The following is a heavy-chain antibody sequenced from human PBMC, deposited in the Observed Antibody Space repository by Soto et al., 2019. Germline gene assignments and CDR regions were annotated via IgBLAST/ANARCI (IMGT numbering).Heavy chain of an antibody. CDR1: GGSISSGGYY. J-gene: IGHJ4*02. V-gene: IGHV4-31*03. CDR2: IYYSGST. Sequence: PSETLSLTCTVSGGSISSGGYYWSWIRQHPGKGLEWIGYIYYSGSTYYNPSLKSRVTISVDTSKNQFSLKLSSVTAADTAVYYCAIGSPNYGGFEYWGQGTLVTVSS. CDR3: AIGSPNYGGFEY. D-gene: IGHD2-21*01.